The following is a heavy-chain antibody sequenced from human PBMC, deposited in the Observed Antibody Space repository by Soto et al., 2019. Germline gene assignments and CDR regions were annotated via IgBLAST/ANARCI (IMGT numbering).Heavy chain of an antibody. CDR3: ARAAAAGTSYYYYYYMDV. CDR1: GYTFTSYA. CDR2: INAGNGNT. V-gene: IGHV1-3*01. J-gene: IGHJ6*03. Sequence: ASVKVSCKASGYTFTSYAMHWVRQAPGQRLEWMGWINAGNGNTKYSQKFQGRVTITRDTSASTAYMELSSLRSEDTAVYYCARAAAAGTSYYYYYYMDVWGKGTTVTVSS. D-gene: IGHD6-13*01.